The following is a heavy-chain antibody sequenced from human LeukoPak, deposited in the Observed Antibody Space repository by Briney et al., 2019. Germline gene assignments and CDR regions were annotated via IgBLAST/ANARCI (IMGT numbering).Heavy chain of an antibody. CDR1: GFTFSSYS. D-gene: IGHD3-22*01. Sequence: GGSLRLSCAASGFTFSSYSMNWVRQAPGKGLEWVSYISSSSSTIYYADSVKGRFPISRDNAKNSLYLQMNSLRAEDTAVYYCARDGDYYDSSGYHHAFDIWGQGTMVTVSS. CDR3: ARDGDYYDSSGYHHAFDI. V-gene: IGHV3-48*01. J-gene: IGHJ3*02. CDR2: ISSSSSTI.